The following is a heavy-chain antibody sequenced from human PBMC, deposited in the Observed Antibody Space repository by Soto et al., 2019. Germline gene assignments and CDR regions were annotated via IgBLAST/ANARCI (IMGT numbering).Heavy chain of an antibody. D-gene: IGHD3-22*01. V-gene: IGHV1-8*01. Sequence: ASVKVSCKASGYTFTSYDINWVRQATGQGLEYLGWMNPNSGNTGYVQKFQGRVTMTRDTSISTAYMELSSLTSEDTAVYYCARAPLGIIVAPDFWGQGTLVTVSS. CDR3: ARAPLGIIVAPDF. CDR1: GYTFTSYD. CDR2: MNPNSGNT. J-gene: IGHJ4*02.